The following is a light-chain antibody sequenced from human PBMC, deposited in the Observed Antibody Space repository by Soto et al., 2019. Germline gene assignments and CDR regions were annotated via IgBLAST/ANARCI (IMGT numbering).Light chain of an antibody. CDR1: HFISSY. J-gene: IGKJ1*01. Sequence: EMVMTQSPSTLSVSPGERATLSCRASHFISSYLACYQHKPGQSPRLLIYGGSSRATGIPVRFSGSGSETDFTLTISSLEPEDFAMYYCQQYSSSRTFGQGTKVDIK. V-gene: IGKV3-20*01. CDR3: QQYSSSRT. CDR2: GGS.